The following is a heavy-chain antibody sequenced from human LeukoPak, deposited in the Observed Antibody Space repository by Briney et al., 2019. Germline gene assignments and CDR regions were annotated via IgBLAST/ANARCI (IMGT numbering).Heavy chain of an antibody. CDR1: GFTFSNAW. Sequence: SGGSLRLSCAASGFTFSNAWMSWVRQAPGRGLEWVGRIKSKTDGGTTDYAAPVKGRFTISRDDSKNTLYLQMNSLKTEDTAVYYCTTGSGYDYAFPYWGQGTLVTVSS. J-gene: IGHJ4*02. CDR3: TTGSGYDYAFPY. V-gene: IGHV3-15*01. D-gene: IGHD3-22*01. CDR2: IKSKTDGGTT.